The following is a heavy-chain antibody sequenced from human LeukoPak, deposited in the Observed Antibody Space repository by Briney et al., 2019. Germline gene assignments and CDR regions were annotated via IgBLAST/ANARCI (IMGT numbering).Heavy chain of an antibody. Sequence: GGSQRLSCAASGLTSSTNGMHWGRQAPGKGLEWVAFIRYDGSNTYYADSVKGRFTISRDNSKNTLYLQMNSLRPEDTAVYYCAKHDFYGSGSLGSHWGQGTLVTVSS. J-gene: IGHJ4*02. D-gene: IGHD3-10*01. CDR2: IRYDGSNT. V-gene: IGHV3-30*02. CDR3: AKHDFYGSGSLGSH. CDR1: GLTSSTNG.